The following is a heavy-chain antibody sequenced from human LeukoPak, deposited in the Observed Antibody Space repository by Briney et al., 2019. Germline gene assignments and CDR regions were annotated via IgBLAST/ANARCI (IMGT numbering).Heavy chain of an antibody. CDR3: ARVNINNWHSCDY. CDR1: GGSISSNNW. D-gene: IGHD1-1*01. CDR2: IYHSGSP. J-gene: IGHJ4*02. Sequence: SGTLSLTCAVSGGSISSNNWWGWVRQPPGKGLEWIGEIYHSGSPNYNPSLKSRVTISVDKSRNHFSLNLSSVTAADTAVYYCARVNINNWHSCDYWGQGTLVIVSS. V-gene: IGHV4-4*02.